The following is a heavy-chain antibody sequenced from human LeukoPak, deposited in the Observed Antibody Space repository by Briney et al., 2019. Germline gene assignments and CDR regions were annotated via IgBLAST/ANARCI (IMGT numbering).Heavy chain of an antibody. V-gene: IGHV3-43*01. CDR1: GFTFSSYS. CDR3: AKDPSRGYYYFDY. CDR2: ISWDGIST. D-gene: IGHD6-25*01. J-gene: IGHJ4*02. Sequence: GGSLRLSRAASGFTFSSYSMNWVRQAPGKGLEWVSLISWDGISTYYADSVKGRFTISRDNSKDSPYLQMNSLRTEDTALYYCAKDPSRGYYYFDYWGQGTLVTVSS.